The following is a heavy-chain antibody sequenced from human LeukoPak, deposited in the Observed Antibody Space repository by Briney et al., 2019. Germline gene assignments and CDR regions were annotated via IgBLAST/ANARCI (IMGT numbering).Heavy chain of an antibody. D-gene: IGHD3-22*01. CDR2: TRNKANGYTT. Sequence: GGSLRLSCAASGFSFSDHYMDWVRQAPGKGLEWVGRTRNKANGYTTEYAASVKGRFTVSRDDAKNSLYLQMNSLRAEDTAVYYCAKDERRPAHDSSGYYYDYFDYWGQGTLVTVSS. CDR1: GFSFSDHY. V-gene: IGHV3-72*01. J-gene: IGHJ4*02. CDR3: AKDERRPAHDSSGYYYDYFDY.